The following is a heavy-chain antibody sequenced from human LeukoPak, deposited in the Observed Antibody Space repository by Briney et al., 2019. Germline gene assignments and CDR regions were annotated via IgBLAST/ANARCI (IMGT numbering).Heavy chain of an antibody. J-gene: IGHJ4*02. CDR1: GGAFSSYA. Sequence: ASVKVSCKAAGGAFSSYAFSWVRQAPGQGLEWMGGLIPMFRTPNYAQKFLGRVTITTDESTSTAHMELTSLGADDTAVYYCARDSTGTTWQLDYWGQGTLVTVSS. CDR2: LIPMFRTP. V-gene: IGHV1-69*05. CDR3: ARDSTGTTWQLDY. D-gene: IGHD1-1*01.